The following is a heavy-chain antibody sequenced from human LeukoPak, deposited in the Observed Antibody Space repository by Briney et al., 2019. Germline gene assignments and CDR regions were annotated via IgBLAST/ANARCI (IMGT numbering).Heavy chain of an antibody. V-gene: IGHV1-69*04. CDR3: ARDIAAAGTLGY. J-gene: IGHJ4*02. CDR2: IIPILGIA. Sequence: SVKVSCKASGGTFSSYAISWVRQAPGQGLEWMGRIIPILGIANYAQKFRGRVTITADKSTSTAYMELSSLRSEDTAVYYCARDIAAAGTLGYWGQGTLVTVSS. D-gene: IGHD6-13*01. CDR1: GGTFSSYA.